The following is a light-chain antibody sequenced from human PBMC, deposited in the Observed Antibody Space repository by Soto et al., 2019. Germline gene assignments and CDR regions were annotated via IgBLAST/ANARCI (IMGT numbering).Light chain of an antibody. CDR1: QSVSGNY. CDR2: RAS. CDR3: QWSGGSVS. J-gene: IGKJ4*01. Sequence: EIVLTQAPGTLSLSPGERASVSCRASQSVSGNYLAWYQQKPGQAPRVLIYRASIRATGISDRFSGSGSGTDFTLTINRLEPEDFAVYYCQWSGGSVSFGGGTKVDI. V-gene: IGKV3-20*01.